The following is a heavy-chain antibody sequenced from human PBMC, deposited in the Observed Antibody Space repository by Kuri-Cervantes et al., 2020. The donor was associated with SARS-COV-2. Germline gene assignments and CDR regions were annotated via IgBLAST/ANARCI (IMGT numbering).Heavy chain of an antibody. J-gene: IGHJ4*02. V-gene: IGHV4-34*01. Sequence: GSLRLSCAVYGGSFSGYYWSWIRQPPGKGLEWIGEVNHSGSTNYNPSLKSRVTISVDTSKNQFSLKLSSVTAEDTAVYYCAKDSFNTVTLIDYWGQGTLVTVSS. CDR2: VNHSGST. CDR3: AKDSFNTVTLIDY. CDR1: GGSFSGYY. D-gene: IGHD4-17*01.